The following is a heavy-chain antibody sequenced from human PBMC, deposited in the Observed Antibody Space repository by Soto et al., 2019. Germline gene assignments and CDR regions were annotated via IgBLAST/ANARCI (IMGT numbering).Heavy chain of an antibody. CDR1: GFTFSSYA. CDR2: ISGSGGNT. V-gene: IGHV3-23*01. J-gene: IGHJ4*02. Sequence: GGSLRLSCAASGFTFSSYAMSWVRQAPGKGLEWVSAISGSGGNTYYADSVKGRFTISRDNSKNTLYLQMNSLRAEDTAVYYCAKRAVRELLGWVDYWGQGTLVTVSS. CDR3: AKRAVRELLGWVDY. D-gene: IGHD1-26*01.